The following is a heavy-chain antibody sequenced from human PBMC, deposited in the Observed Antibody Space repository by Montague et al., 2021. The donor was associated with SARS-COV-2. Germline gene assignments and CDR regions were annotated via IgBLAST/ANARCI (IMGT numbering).Heavy chain of an antibody. J-gene: IGHJ4*02. D-gene: IGHD3-9*01. Sequence: SETRSLTCAVYTGAFNGYYWTWIRQPPGKGLEWIGDVSHPGSAKYNPSLKGRVSISVNTWRKQVSLRLTSVTAADTATYYCARGVYNRVIFVVSPRYYFDYWGQGNMVAVSA. CDR1: TGAFNGYY. V-gene: IGHV4-34*01. CDR3: ARGVYNRVIFVVSPRYYFDY. CDR2: VSHPGSA.